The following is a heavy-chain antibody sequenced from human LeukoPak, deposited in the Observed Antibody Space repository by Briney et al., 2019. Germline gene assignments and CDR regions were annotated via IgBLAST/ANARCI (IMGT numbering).Heavy chain of an antibody. CDR2: VSGSGGAT. CDR3: AKEGTYYDSSGYYTH. CDR1: GLTISSFA. Sequence: GGSLRLSCAASGLTISSFAMRWVRQAPGKGLEWVSSVSGSGGATYYADSVKGRFTISRDNSKNTLFLQMSSLRVEDTAIYYCAKEGTYYDSSGYYTHWGQGTLVAVSS. D-gene: IGHD3-22*01. J-gene: IGHJ4*02. V-gene: IGHV3-23*01.